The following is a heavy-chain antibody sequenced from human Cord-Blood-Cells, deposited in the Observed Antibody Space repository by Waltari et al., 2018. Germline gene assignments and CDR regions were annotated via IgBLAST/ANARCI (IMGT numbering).Heavy chain of an antibody. CDR3: ASAADGRYQLLFWFGP. V-gene: IGHV1-2*02. J-gene: IGHJ5*02. CDR2: KHPDSGGT. Sequence: QVQLVQSGAEGKKPGASVKVSCKASGYTFTGYYMHWVRQAPGHGLEWMGWKHPDSGGTSAAPAVQGRVTMNRDKCRRTAYMEVRRLRADDAGVYYCASAADGRYQLLFWFGPWGQGTLVTVSS. D-gene: IGHD2-2*01. CDR1: GYTFTGYY.